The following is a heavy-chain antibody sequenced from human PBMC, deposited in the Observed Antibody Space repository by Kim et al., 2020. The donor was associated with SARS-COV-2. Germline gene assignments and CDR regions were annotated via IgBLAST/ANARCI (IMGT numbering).Heavy chain of an antibody. CDR3: ARDRLYYYDSSGYRYFDY. D-gene: IGHD3-22*01. V-gene: IGHV4-59*01. Sequence: KSRVTISVDTSKDQVSLKLSSVTAADTAVYYCARDRLYYYDSSGYRYFDYWGQGTLVTVSS. J-gene: IGHJ4*02.